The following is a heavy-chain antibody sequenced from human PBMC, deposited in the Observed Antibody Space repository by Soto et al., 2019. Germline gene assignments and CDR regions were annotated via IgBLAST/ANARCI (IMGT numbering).Heavy chain of an antibody. J-gene: IGHJ6*02. CDR2: TNHSGST. CDR3: ARGGRKYYGSGSYYPPAYYYYYGMDV. CDR1: GGFFSGYY. D-gene: IGHD3-10*01. Sequence: PSETLSIPCAVYGGFFSGYYWSWIRQPPGKGLEWIGETNHSGSTNYNPSLKSRVTISVDTSKNQFSLKLSSVTAADTAVYYCARGGRKYYGSGSYYPPAYYYYYGMDVWGQGTTVT. V-gene: IGHV4-34*01.